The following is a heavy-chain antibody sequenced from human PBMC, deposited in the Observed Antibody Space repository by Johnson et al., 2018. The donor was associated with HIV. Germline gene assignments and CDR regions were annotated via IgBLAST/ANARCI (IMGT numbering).Heavy chain of an antibody. CDR1: GFNVSSNY. CDR3: ATDLSRWELHPLSAFDI. J-gene: IGHJ3*02. V-gene: IGHV3-20*04. CDR2: INWNGAST. Sequence: VQLVESGGGLVQPGGSLRLSCAASGFNVSSNYMSWVRQAPGKGLEWVSGINWNGASTGYADSVKGRITISRDNAEDSLYLQMDSLRAEDTALYYCATDLSRWELHPLSAFDIWGQGTMVTVSS. D-gene: IGHD4-23*01.